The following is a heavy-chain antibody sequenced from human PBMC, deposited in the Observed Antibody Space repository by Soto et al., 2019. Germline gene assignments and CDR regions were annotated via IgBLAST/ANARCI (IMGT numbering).Heavy chain of an antibody. CDR2: IIPIFGTA. J-gene: IGHJ5*02. CDR1: GGTFSSYA. CDR3: ARDRGGYCSGGICSSWFDP. V-gene: IGHV1-69*06. D-gene: IGHD2-15*01. Sequence: QVQLVQSGAEVKKPGSSVKVSCKASGGTFSSYAISWVRQAPGQGVEWMGWIIPIFGTANYAQKFQGRVTITADKTTSTAYMELSSLRSEDTAVYYCARDRGGYCSGGICSSWFDPWGQGTLVTVSS.